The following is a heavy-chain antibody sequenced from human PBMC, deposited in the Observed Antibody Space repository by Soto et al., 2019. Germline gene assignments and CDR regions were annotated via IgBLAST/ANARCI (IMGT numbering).Heavy chain of an antibody. J-gene: IGHJ4*02. Sequence: QVQLVQSGPEVKKPGSSVRVSCKASGGTFSSFAVSWVRQAPGQGLEWMGRILPMLHTTNYAQKFQDRLTIPGDTSPNTAYMDLRSLRSEDPAVYFCAREGYTSSSPHSFLDSGGQGPLVTVSS. D-gene: IGHD6-6*01. CDR3: AREGYTSSSPHSFLDS. CDR1: GGTFSSFA. V-gene: IGHV1-69*06. CDR2: ILPMLHTT.